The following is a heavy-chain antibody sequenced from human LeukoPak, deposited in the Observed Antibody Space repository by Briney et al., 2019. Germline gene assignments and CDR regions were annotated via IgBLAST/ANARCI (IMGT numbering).Heavy chain of an antibody. V-gene: IGHV3-7*03. CDR3: AKDAYCSSTSCYMGGFDY. CDR2: INQDGSET. Sequence: GGSLRLSCAASGFTFSDYWMSWVRQAPGKGLEWVANINQDGSETYYVDSVEGRFTISRDNAKNSLYLQMNSLRAEDMALYYCAKDAYCSSTSCYMGGFDYWGQGTLVTVSS. J-gene: IGHJ4*02. D-gene: IGHD2-2*02. CDR1: GFTFSDYW.